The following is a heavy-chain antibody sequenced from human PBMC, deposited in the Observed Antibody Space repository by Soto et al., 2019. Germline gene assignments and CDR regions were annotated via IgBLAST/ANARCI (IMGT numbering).Heavy chain of an antibody. Sequence: GGSLRLSCAASGFTFSTFAMIWVRQAPGKGLEWVSAISASGGSTYYADSVKGRFTISRDNSNNTLYLQMNSLRVEDTAVYYCAKDPRVSFDPWGQGTLVTVSS. CDR1: GFTFSTFA. CDR3: AKDPRVSFDP. V-gene: IGHV3-23*01. J-gene: IGHJ5*02. CDR2: ISASGGST.